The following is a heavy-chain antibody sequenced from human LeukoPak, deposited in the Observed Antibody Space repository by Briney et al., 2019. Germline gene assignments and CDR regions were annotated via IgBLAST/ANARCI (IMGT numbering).Heavy chain of an antibody. CDR3: AREGFTMVRGVKYNWSDP. Sequence: QPGGSLRLSCAASGFTVSSYEMNWVRQAPGKGLEWVSYISSSANTIYYADSVKGRFTVSRDNAKNSLYLQMNSLRAEDTAVYYCAREGFTMVRGVKYNWSDPWGQGTLVTVSS. D-gene: IGHD3-10*01. J-gene: IGHJ5*02. CDR1: GFTVSSYE. V-gene: IGHV3-48*03. CDR2: ISSSANTI.